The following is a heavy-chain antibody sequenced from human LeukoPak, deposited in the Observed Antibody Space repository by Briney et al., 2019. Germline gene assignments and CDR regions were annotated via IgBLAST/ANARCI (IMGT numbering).Heavy chain of an antibody. D-gene: IGHD4-11*01. Sequence: NPSETLSLTCAVSGASMNDYYWSWIRQTPGKGLEWIGHVHHSFSSNFSPSLKSRVTMSMDTSKSQFSLRVTSVTAADTAVYYCACYSVLGRTFDCWGQGTQVTVSS. CDR3: ACYSVLGRTFDC. J-gene: IGHJ4*02. CDR1: GASMNDYY. V-gene: IGHV4-59*01. CDR2: VHHSFSS.